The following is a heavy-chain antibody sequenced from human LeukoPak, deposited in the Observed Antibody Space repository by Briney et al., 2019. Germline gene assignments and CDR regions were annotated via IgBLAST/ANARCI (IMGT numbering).Heavy chain of an antibody. V-gene: IGHV1-2*02. CDR1: GYTFTGHY. Sequence: ASVKVSCKAFGYTFTGHYMHWGGKAPGQGLEWMGWINPNSGGTNYAQKFQGRVTMTRDTSISTAYMELSRLRSDDTAVYYCAGVREGMDVWGQGTTVTVSS. CDR2: INPNSGGT. CDR3: AGVREGMDV. J-gene: IGHJ6*02.